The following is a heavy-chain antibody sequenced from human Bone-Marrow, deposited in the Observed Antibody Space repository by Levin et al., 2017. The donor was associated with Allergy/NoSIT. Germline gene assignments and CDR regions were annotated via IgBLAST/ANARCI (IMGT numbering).Heavy chain of an antibody. CDR2: INPSGGST. J-gene: IGHJ4*02. D-gene: IGHD3-10*01. Sequence: GESLKISCKASGYTFTSYYMHWVRQAPGQGLEWMGIINPSGGSTSYAQKFQGRVTMTRDTSTSTVYMELSSLRSEDTAVYYCARGERITMVRGVIITDWWYDYWGQGTLVTVSS. CDR3: ARGERITMVRGVIITDWWYDY. V-gene: IGHV1-46*01. CDR1: GYTFTSYY.